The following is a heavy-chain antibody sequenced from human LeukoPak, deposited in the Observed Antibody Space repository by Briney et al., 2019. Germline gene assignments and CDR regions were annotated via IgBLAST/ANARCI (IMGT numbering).Heavy chain of an antibody. V-gene: IGHV1-46*01. CDR2: INPSGGST. Sequence: ASVKVSCKPSGYSFTSHYMHWVRQAPAPGIEWVGIINPSGGSTSHAQKFQGRVTMTRDMSTSTVYMELSSLRSEDTAVYYCARDLRIAVAGTYYYYYYMDVWGKGTTVTVSS. CDR1: GYSFTSHY. CDR3: ARDLRIAVAGTYYYYYYMDV. D-gene: IGHD6-19*01. J-gene: IGHJ6*03.